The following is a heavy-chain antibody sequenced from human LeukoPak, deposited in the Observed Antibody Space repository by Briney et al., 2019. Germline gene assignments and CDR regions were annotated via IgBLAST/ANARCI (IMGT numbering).Heavy chain of an antibody. J-gene: IGHJ5*02. CDR1: GGSISSSSYY. Sequence: PSGTLSLTCTVSGGSISSSSYYWGWIRQPPGKGLEWIGSIYYSGSTYYDPSLKSRVTISVDTSKNQFSLKLSSVTAADTAVYYCARVYSSGWYWFDPWGQGTLVTVSS. V-gene: IGHV4-39*07. D-gene: IGHD6-19*01. CDR3: ARVYSSGWYWFDP. CDR2: IYYSGST.